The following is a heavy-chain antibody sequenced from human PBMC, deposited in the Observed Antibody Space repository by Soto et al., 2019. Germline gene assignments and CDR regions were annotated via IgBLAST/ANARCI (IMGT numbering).Heavy chain of an antibody. CDR1: GGSISSYY. Sequence: PSETLSLTCTVSGGSISSYYWSWIRQPPGKGLEWIGYIYYSGSTNYNPSLKSRVTTSLDTSKNQFSLKLSSVTAADTAVYYCARLEHPKYSSGWYGPYYYYYGRDVWGQGTTVTVSS. D-gene: IGHD6-13*01. J-gene: IGHJ6*02. V-gene: IGHV4-59*08. CDR2: IYYSGST. CDR3: ARLEHPKYSSGWYGPYYYYYGRDV.